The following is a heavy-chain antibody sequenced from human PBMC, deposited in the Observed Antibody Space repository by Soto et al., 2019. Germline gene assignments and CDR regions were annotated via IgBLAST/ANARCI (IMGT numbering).Heavy chain of an antibody. CDR2: INPNSGGT. D-gene: IGHD3-10*01. J-gene: IGHJ6*02. CDR1: GYTFTGYD. Sequence: ASVKVSCKASGYTFTGYDMQWVRQAPGQGLEWMGWINPNSGGTNYAQKFQDWVTMTRDTSISTAYMELSRLRSDDTAVYYCARGLGSYYYYYYYGMDVWGQGTTVTVSS. CDR3: ARGLGSYYYYYYYGMDV. V-gene: IGHV1-2*04.